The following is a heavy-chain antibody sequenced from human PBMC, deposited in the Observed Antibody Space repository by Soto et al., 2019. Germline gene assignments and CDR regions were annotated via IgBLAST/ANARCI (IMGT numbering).Heavy chain of an antibody. D-gene: IGHD2-15*01. CDR1: GFTFSSYA. V-gene: IGHV3-23*01. J-gene: IGHJ6*02. CDR3: AKNTGDCSGGRCYSNYGMDV. Sequence: PGGSLRLSCAASGFTFSSYAMSWVRQAPGKGLEWVSAISGSGGSTYYADSVKGRFTISRDNSKNTLYLQMNSLRAEDTAVYYCAKNTGDCSGGRCYSNYGMDVWGQGTTVTVSS. CDR2: ISGSGGST.